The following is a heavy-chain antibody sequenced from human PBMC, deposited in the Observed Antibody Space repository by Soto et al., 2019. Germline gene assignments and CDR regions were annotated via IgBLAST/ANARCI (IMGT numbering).Heavy chain of an antibody. D-gene: IGHD2-15*01. CDR1: GGTFSSYT. CDR2: IIPILGIA. J-gene: IGHJ6*03. CDR3: ARAGYCSGGSCYSGGGNYYYYMDV. V-gene: IGHV1-69*02. Sequence: ASVKVSCKASGGTFSSYTISWVRQAPGQGLEWMGRIIPILGIANYAQKFQGRVTITADKSTSTAYMGLSSLRSEETAVYYCARAGYCSGGSCYSGGGNYYYYMDVWGKGTTVTVSS.